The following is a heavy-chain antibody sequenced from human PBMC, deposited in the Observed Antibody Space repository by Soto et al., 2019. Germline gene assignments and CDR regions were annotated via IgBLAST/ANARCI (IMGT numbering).Heavy chain of an antibody. J-gene: IGHJ4*02. CDR2: MYYSGST. CDR3: ARVSYDFWSGYYYTYYFDY. Sequence: SETLSLTCTVSGGSISSYYWSWIRQPPGKGLEWIGFMYYSGSTNYTPSLKSRVTMSIDTSRNQFSLKLSSVTAADTAVYYCARVSYDFWSGYYYTYYFDYWGQGALVTVSS. D-gene: IGHD3-3*01. CDR1: GGSISSYY. V-gene: IGHV4-59*01.